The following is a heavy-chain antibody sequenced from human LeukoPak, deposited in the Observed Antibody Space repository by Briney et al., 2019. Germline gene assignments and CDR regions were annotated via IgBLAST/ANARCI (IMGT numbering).Heavy chain of an antibody. CDR2: IKSKTDGGTT. J-gene: IGHJ4*02. CDR1: GFTFSGYW. Sequence: GRSLRLSCAASGFTFSGYWMSWVRQAPGKGLEWVGRIKSKTDGGTTDYAAPVKGRFTISRDDSKNTLYVQMNSLKTEDTAVYYCTTAYSGSYDYWGQGTLVTVSA. CDR3: TTAYSGSYDY. D-gene: IGHD1-26*01. V-gene: IGHV3-15*01.